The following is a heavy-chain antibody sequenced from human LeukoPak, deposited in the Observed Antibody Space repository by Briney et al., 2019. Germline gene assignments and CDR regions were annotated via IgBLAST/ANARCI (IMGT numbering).Heavy chain of an antibody. J-gene: IGHJ4*02. V-gene: IGHV3-20*04. CDR3: ASPYSSRWYELCY. Sequence: RSGGSLRLSCAASGFTFDDYGMSWVRQAPGKGLEWVSGINWNGGSTGYADSVKGRFTISRDNAKNSLYLQMNSLRAEDTAVYYCASPYSSRWYELCYWGQGTLVTVSS. D-gene: IGHD6-13*01. CDR1: GFTFDDYG. CDR2: INWNGGST.